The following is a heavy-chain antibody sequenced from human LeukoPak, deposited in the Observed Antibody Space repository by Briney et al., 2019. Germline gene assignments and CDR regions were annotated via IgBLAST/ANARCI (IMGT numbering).Heavy chain of an antibody. CDR2: MNYDGSSR. CDR1: GFTFSSYA. J-gene: IGHJ2*01. CDR3: VREDPRTGYWFFDL. V-gene: IGHV3-74*01. Sequence: GGSLRLSCAASGFTFSSYAMSWVRQAPGKGLVWVSRMNYDGSSRTYADSAKGRFTISRDNGKNTLYLQMNSLRAEDTAVYYCVREDPRTGYWFFDLWGRGTLVTVSS.